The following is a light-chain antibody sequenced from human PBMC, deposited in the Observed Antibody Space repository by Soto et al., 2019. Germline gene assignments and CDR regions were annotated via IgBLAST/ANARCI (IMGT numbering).Light chain of an antibody. J-gene: IGLJ2*01. V-gene: IGLV2-14*03. Sequence: QLVLTQPASVSGSPGQSITISCTGTSSDIGAYNFVSWYQQHPGKAPKLMLYDVNIRPSGVSNRFSGSKSGNTASLTISGLQAEDEADYYCTSGTTSTTMIFGGGTNLTVL. CDR2: DVN. CDR3: TSGTTSTTMI. CDR1: SSDIGAYNF.